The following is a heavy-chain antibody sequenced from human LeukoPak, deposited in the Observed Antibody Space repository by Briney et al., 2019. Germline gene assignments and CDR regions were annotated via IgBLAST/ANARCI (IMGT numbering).Heavy chain of an antibody. J-gene: IGHJ4*02. CDR2: INTDGSST. V-gene: IGHV3-74*01. Sequence: GGSLRLSCAASGFTFSSYWMHWVRQAPGKGLVWVSRINTDGSSTSDADSVRGRVTISRDNAKNTLYLQMNSLSAEDTAVYYCARAGYCSGGSCYSDYWGQGTQVIVSS. CDR1: GFTFSSYW. D-gene: IGHD2-15*01. CDR3: ARAGYCSGGSCYSDY.